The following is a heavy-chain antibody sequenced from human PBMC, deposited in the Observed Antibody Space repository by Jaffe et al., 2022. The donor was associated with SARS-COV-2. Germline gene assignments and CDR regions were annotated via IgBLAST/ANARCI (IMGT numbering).Heavy chain of an antibody. D-gene: IGHD2-15*01. CDR3: ARGTGFCSESNCLFDP. CDR1: GYTFSTYA. J-gene: IGHJ5*02. V-gene: IGHV7-4-1*02. CDR2: INTNTGNP. Sequence: QVQLVQSGSELRKPGASVTVSCKASGYTFSTYAINWVRQAPGQGHEWMGWINTNTGNPTYAQGFTGRFVFSLDTSVSTAFLQISSLKSEDTAVYYCARGTGFCSESNCLFDPWGQGTLVTVSS.